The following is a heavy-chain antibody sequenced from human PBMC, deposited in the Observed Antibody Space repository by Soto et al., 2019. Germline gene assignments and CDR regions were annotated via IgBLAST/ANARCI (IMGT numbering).Heavy chain of an antibody. CDR2: ISGSGGST. Sequence: PGGSLRLSCAASGFTFSTYAMTWVRQAPGKGLEWVSAISGSGGSTYYADSVKGRFTISRDNSKNTLYLQMNSLRAEDTAVYYCSKGAGTVFDAFDVWGQGTMVTVSS. D-gene: IGHD6-13*01. V-gene: IGHV3-23*01. CDR3: SKGAGTVFDAFDV. CDR1: GFTFSTYA. J-gene: IGHJ3*01.